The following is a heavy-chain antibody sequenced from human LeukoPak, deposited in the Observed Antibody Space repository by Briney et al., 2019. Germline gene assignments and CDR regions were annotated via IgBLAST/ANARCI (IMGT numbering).Heavy chain of an antibody. Sequence: GASVKVSCKASGGTFSSYAISWVRQAPGQGLEWMGGIIPTFGTANYAQKFQGRVTITADESTSTAYMELRSLRSDDTAVYYCARDTLNYYDSSGYRYWGQGTLVTVSS. J-gene: IGHJ4*02. CDR3: ARDTLNYYDSSGYRY. CDR2: IIPTFGTA. CDR1: GGTFSSYA. D-gene: IGHD3-22*01. V-gene: IGHV1-69*01.